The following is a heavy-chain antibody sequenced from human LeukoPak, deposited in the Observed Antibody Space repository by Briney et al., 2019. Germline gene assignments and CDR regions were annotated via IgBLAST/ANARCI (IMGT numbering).Heavy chain of an antibody. CDR2: IKQDGSEQ. CDR1: GFTFTRYW. CDR3: ARVSRSGYYGEY. D-gene: IGHD3-3*01. V-gene: IGHV3-7*01. J-gene: IGHJ4*02. Sequence: PGGSLGLSCAASGFTFTRYWMAWVRQAPGKGLEWVANIKQDGSEQYHVDSVRGRFTMSRDNTKNIVFLQMDSLRVEDTAVYYCARVSRSGYYGEYWGQGTTVTVSS.